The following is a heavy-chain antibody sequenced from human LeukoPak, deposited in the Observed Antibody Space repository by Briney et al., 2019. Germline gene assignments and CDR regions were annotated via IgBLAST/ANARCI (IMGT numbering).Heavy chain of an antibody. CDR2: IYISGST. CDR1: GGSISSYY. J-gene: IGHJ6*03. V-gene: IGHV4-4*07. D-gene: IGHD5-18*01. Sequence: ETLSLTCTVSGGSISSYYWSWIRQPAGKGLEWIGRIYISGSTNYNPSLKSRVTMSVDTSKNQFSLKLSSVTAADTAVYYCARGGLEYSYGSYYYYYYMDVWGKGTTVTVSS. CDR3: ARGGLEYSYGSYYYYYYMDV.